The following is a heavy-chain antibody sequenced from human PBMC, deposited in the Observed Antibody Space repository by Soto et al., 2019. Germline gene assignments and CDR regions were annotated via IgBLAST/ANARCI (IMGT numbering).Heavy chain of an antibody. J-gene: IGHJ4*02. CDR1: GGTFSSYT. D-gene: IGHD6-13*01. CDR3: ARTRVPLAAAGTGYFDY. CDR2: IIPILGIA. V-gene: IGHV1-69*02. Sequence: ASVNVSCKASGGTFSSYTISWVQQAPGQGLEWMGRIIPILGIANYAQKFQGRVRITADKSTSTAYMELSSLRSEDTAVYYCARTRVPLAAAGTGYFDYWGQGTLVTVSS.